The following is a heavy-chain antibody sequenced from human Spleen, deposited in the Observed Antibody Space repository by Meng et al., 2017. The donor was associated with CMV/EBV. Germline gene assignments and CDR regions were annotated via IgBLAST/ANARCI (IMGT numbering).Heavy chain of an antibody. D-gene: IGHD7-27*01. CDR1: GFTFTDHY. CDR3: ARDKNWGPDY. Sequence: SCKASGFTFTDHYMHWIRQVPGQQGLEWMGWILPSSGNTHYAQKFQGRVTVTTDTSISTLYMEVRNLTSDDTAVYYCARDKNWGPDYWGQGTLVTVSS. V-gene: IGHV1-2*02. J-gene: IGHJ4*02. CDR2: ILPSSGNT.